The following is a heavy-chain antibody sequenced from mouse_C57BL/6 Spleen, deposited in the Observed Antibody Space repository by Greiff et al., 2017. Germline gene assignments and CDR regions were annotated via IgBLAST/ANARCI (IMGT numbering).Heavy chain of an antibody. Sequence: DVKLVESGGGLVQPGGSLKLSCAASGFTFSDYYMYWVRQTPEKRLEWVAYISNGGGSTYYPDTVKGRFTISRDNAKNTLYLQMSRLKSEDTAMYYCARQGYGSFPYYAMDYWGQGTSVTVSS. J-gene: IGHJ4*01. V-gene: IGHV5-12*01. CDR3: ARQGYGSFPYYAMDY. D-gene: IGHD1-1*01. CDR1: GFTFSDYY. CDR2: ISNGGGST.